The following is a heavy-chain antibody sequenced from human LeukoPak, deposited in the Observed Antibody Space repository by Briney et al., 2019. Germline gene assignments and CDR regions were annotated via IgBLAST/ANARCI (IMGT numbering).Heavy chain of an antibody. J-gene: IGHJ4*02. D-gene: IGHD6-19*01. CDR2: ISHDGNNE. CDR1: GFTFSTFG. CDR3: ASLVSGWYGVY. Sequence: QPGGSLRLSCAASGFTFSTFGIHWVRQAPGKGLEWVAAISHDGNNEYYTDSVKGRFTISRDNSKNTLYLQMNSLRAEDTAVYYCASLVSGWYGVYWGQGTLVTVSS. V-gene: IGHV3-30*03.